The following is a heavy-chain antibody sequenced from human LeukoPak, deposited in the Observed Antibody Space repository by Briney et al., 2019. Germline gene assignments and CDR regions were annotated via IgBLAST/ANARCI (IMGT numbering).Heavy chain of an antibody. CDR1: GGSINSHY. Sequence: SETLSLTCAVSGGSINSHYWNWVRQPPGKGLEWIGYVSHTGKTAYSPPLKSRVTISSDTSMNEFSLKLSSVTAADTAVYYCARSLIEYRKNSAWPTHFDHWGQGTLVAVSS. V-gene: IGHV4-59*08. D-gene: IGHD4-23*01. J-gene: IGHJ4*02. CDR3: ARSLIEYRKNSAWPTHFDH. CDR2: VSHTGKT.